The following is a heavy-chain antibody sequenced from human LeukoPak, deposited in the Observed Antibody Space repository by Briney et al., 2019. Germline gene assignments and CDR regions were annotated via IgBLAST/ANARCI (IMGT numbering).Heavy chain of an antibody. CDR2: ISSSGSTI. D-gene: IGHD4-17*01. CDR3: ARDLSKTVTTRVYYFDY. V-gene: IGHV3-11*01. J-gene: IGHJ4*02. CDR1: GFTFSDYY. Sequence: GGSLRLSCAASGFTFSDYYMSWIRQAPGKGLEWVPYISSSGSTIYYADSVKGRFTISRDNAKNSLYLQMNSLRAEDTAVYYCARDLSKTVTTRVYYFDYWGQGTLVTVSS.